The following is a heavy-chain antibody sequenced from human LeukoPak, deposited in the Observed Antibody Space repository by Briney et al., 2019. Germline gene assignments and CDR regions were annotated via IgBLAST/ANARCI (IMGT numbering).Heavy chain of an antibody. D-gene: IGHD3-3*01. CDR2: IKQDGSQE. CDR3: ARGVPYDSWSGPHYSDY. V-gene: IGHV3-7*01. Sequence: GGSLRLSCAASRFTLSTYWMSWVRQAPGKGLEWVAHIKQDGSQEYYVDSVKGRFTISRDSAKNSLYLQMNSLRAEDTAVYYCARGVPYDSWSGPHYSDYWGQGTLVTVSS. CDR1: RFTLSTYW. J-gene: IGHJ4*02.